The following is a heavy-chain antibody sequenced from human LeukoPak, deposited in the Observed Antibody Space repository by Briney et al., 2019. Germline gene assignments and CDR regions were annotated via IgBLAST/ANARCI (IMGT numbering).Heavy chain of an antibody. CDR3: VSARPSSGSNY. D-gene: IGHD6-6*01. J-gene: IGHJ4*02. V-gene: IGHV3-23*01. CDR2: ISGSGGST. Sequence: GGSLRLSCEASGFTFSSYAMSWVRQAPGKGLEWVSAISGSGGSTYYADSVKGRFTISRDNSKNTLYLQMNSLRAEDTAVYYCVSARPSSGSNYWGQGTLVTVSS. CDR1: GFTFSSYA.